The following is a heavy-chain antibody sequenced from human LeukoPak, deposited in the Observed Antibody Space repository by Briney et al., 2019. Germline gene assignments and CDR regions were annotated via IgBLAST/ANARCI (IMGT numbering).Heavy chain of an antibody. J-gene: IGHJ3*02. D-gene: IGHD3-10*01. CDR3: AKSNGYGLIDI. CDR2: IFYSGST. Sequence: PSETLSLTCAVYGGSFSGYYWGWVRQPPGKALEWIGNIFYSGSTHYSPSLKSRVTISLDTSRNQFSLKLNSVTAADTAVYYCAKSNGYGLIDIWGQGTMVTVSS. V-gene: IGHV4-34*12. CDR1: GGSFSGYY.